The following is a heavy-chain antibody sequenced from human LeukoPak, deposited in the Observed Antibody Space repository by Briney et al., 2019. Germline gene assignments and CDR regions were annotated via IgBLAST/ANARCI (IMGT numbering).Heavy chain of an antibody. J-gene: IGHJ5*02. CDR1: GGSMSSGSYY. CDR3: ARALGIVDTVWFDP. CDR2: IYYSGGT. Sequence: SETLSLTCTVSGGSMSSGSYYWGWIRQPPGKGLEWIGSIYYSGGTYYNPSLQSRVTISVDTSKNQFSLKLISVSAADTAVYYCARALGIVDTVWFDPWGQGTLVTVSS. D-gene: IGHD5-12*01. V-gene: IGHV4-39*01.